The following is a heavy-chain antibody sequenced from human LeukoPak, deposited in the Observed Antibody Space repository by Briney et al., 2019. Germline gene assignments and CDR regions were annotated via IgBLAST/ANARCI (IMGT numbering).Heavy chain of an antibody. Sequence: SETLSLTCTVYGESFSGCYWSWIRQPPGKGLEWIGEINHSGSTHYNPSLKSRVTISLDTSKNQFSLKLSSVTAADTAVYYCASTERCSTTCPLDYWGQGTLVTVSS. CDR3: ASTERCSTTCPLDY. J-gene: IGHJ4*02. D-gene: IGHD2-2*01. CDR1: GESFSGCY. V-gene: IGHV4-34*01. CDR2: INHSGST.